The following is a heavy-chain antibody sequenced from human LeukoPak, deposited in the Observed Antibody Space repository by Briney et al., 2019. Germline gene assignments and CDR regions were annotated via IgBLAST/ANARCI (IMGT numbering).Heavy chain of an antibody. D-gene: IGHD1-26*01. CDR2: INPSGGST. CDR3: ARVYSGSYWMLAYYYYGMDV. V-gene: IGHV1-46*01. J-gene: IGHJ6*02. CDR1: GYTFTSYY. Sequence: ASVKVSCKASGYTFTSYYMHWVRQAPGQGLEWMGIINPSGGSTSYAQKFQGRVTMTRDTSTSTVYMELSSLRSEDTAVYYCARVYSGSYWMLAYYYYGMDVWGQGTTVTVSS.